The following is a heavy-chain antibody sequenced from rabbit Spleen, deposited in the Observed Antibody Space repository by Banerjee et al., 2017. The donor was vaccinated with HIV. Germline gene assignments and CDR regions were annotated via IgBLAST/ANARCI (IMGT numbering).Heavy chain of an antibody. J-gene: IGHJ6*01. CDR1: RFSFSNKAV. CDR3: ARDTGSSFSSYGMDL. CDR2: IAGSSSGFT. Sequence: QEQLKESGGGLVKPEGSLKLSCTASRFSFSNKAVMCWVRQAPGKGLEWISCIAGSSSGFTYSATWAKGRFTCSKTSSTTVTLQMTSLTVADTATYFCARDTGSSFSSYGMDLWGPGTLVTVS. V-gene: IGHV1S45*01. D-gene: IGHD8-1*01.